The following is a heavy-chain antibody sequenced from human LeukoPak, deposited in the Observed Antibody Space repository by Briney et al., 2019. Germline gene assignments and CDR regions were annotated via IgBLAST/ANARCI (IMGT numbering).Heavy chain of an antibody. CDR2: IKSKTDGGTT. D-gene: IGHD5-18*01. V-gene: IGHV3-15*01. Sequence: GGSLRLSCAASGFTFSNAWMSWVRQAPGKGLEWVGRIKSKTDGGTTDYAAPVKGRFTISRDNSKNTLYLQMNSLRAEDTAVYYCAKVVDTAMWGYYYGVDVWGQGTTVTVSS. J-gene: IGHJ6*02. CDR1: GFTFSNAW. CDR3: AKVVDTAMWGYYYGVDV.